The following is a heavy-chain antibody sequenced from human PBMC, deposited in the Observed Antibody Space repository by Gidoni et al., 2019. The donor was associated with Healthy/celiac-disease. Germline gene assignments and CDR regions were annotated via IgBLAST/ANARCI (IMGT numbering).Heavy chain of an antibody. CDR2: LYPGDSDT. V-gene: IGHV5-51*01. J-gene: IGHJ3*02. D-gene: IGHD6-13*01. Sequence: EVQLVQSGAEVKKPGESLKISCKGSGYRFTSYWIGWVRQMPGKGRKWMGILYPGDSDTRYSPSFQGQVTISADKSISTAYLQWSSLKASDTAMYYCARPGANVAAAGTYAFDIWGQGTMVTVSS. CDR3: ARPGANVAAAGTYAFDI. CDR1: GYRFTSYW.